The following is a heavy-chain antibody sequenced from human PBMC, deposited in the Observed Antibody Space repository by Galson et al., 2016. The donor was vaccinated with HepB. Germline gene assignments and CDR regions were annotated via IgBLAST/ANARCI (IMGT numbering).Heavy chain of an antibody. Sequence: ETLSLTCAVSGGSIRSNNWWTWVRQPPGEGLEWIGEIDYSGNTKYNPSLKGRFTMSVDTSKTQFSLKLSSVTAADTAVYYCARHSHTVGLDFWGQGTLVTVSS. J-gene: IGHJ4*02. CDR2: IDYSGNT. V-gene: IGHV4-4*02. CDR3: ARHSHTVGLDF. CDR1: GGSIRSNNW. D-gene: IGHD1-26*01.